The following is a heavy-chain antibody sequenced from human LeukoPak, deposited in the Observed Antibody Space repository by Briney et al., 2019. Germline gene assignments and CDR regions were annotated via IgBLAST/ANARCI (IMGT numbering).Heavy chain of an antibody. V-gene: IGHV4-4*07. CDR1: GASIGLYY. D-gene: IGHD6-19*01. CDR3: ARDRAVPHYYYGMDV. J-gene: IGHJ6*02. Sequence: SETLSLTCTVSGASIGLYYWSWIRQPAGKGLEWIGRIYTSGTSNYSPSLKSRVTMSLDLSKNQLSLKLNSVTAADTAVYYYARDRAVPHYYYGMDVWGQGTTVTVSS. CDR2: IYTSGTS.